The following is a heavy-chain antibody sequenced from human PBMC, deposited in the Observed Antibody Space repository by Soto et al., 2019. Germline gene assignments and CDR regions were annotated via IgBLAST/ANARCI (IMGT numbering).Heavy chain of an antibody. J-gene: IGHJ6*02. CDR1: GFTFSSYA. Sequence: PGGSLRLSCAASGFTFSSYAMSWVRQAPGKGLEWVANIKQGGSGKYYADSVKGRFTISRDNAKNSLYLQMNSLRAEDTAVYYCARAGFKYSGWYRGHVWGQGTTVTVSS. CDR2: IKQGGSGK. D-gene: IGHD6-19*01. CDR3: ARAGFKYSGWYRGHV. V-gene: IGHV3-7*05.